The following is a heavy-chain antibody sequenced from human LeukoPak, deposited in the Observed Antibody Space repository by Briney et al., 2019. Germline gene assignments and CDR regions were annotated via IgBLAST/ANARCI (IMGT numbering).Heavy chain of an antibody. CDR2: ISYDGSNK. D-gene: IGHD3-10*01. V-gene: IGHV3-30-3*01. CDR3: ARVGILWLGERPGTDIDY. CDR1: GFTFSSYA. Sequence: GGSLRLSCAASGFTFSSYAMHWVRQAPGKGLEWVAFISYDGSNKYYADSVKGRFTISRDNSKNTLYLQMNSLRAEDTAVYYCARVGILWLGERPGTDIDYWGQGTLVTVPS. J-gene: IGHJ4*02.